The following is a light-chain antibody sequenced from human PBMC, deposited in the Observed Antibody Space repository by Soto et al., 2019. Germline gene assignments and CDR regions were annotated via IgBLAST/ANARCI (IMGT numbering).Light chain of an antibody. CDR1: SGDVGTYNL. J-gene: IGLJ2*01. CDR2: EVN. Sequence: QSALTQPASVSGSPGQSITISCTGSSGDVGTYNLVSWYQQRPGKAPKLMIYEVNKRPSGVSNRFSGSKSGNTASLTISGLQAEDEAEYSCCSYVGSDTLLFGAGTKLTVL. CDR3: CSYVGSDTLL. V-gene: IGLV2-23*02.